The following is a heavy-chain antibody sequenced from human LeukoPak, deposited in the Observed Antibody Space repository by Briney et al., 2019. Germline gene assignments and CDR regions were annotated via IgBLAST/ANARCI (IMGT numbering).Heavy chain of an antibody. CDR3: ARRPGIFDI. Sequence: SQTLSLTCSVSGGSISSGGYYWSWIRQHPGKGLEWIGYIYYNGSTFYNPSLKSRVTISLDTSKNQFSLKLRSVTAADMAVFYCARRPGIFDIWGQGTMVTVSS. J-gene: IGHJ3*02. CDR1: GGSISSGGYY. V-gene: IGHV4-31*03. D-gene: IGHD6-13*01. CDR2: IYYNGST.